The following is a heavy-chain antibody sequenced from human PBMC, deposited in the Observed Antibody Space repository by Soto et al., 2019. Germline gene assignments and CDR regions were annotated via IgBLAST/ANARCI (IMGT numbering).Heavy chain of an antibody. J-gene: IGHJ4*02. Sequence: KESGPTLVKPTQTLTLTCTFSGFSLSTAGVGVGWVRQPPGKALEWLALIYWDDNKRYSPFLKSRLTITKDTSKNQVVLTMTNMDPVDTATYYCTRRTGDYWGQGTLVTVSS. V-gene: IGHV2-5*02. CDR1: GFSLSTAGVG. CDR2: IYWDDNK. CDR3: TRRTGDY.